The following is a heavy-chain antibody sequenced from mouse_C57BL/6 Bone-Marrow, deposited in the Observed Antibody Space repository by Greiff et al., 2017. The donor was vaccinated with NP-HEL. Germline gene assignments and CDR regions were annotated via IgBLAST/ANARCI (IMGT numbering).Heavy chain of an antibody. V-gene: IGHV1-64*01. CDR3: AKRGRLRLLFDY. Sequence: VQLQQPGAELVKPGASVKLSCKASGYTFTSYWMHWVKQRPGQGLEWIGMIHPNSGSTNYNEKFKSKATLTVDKSSSTAYMPLSSLTSEDSAVYYCAKRGRLRLLFDYWGQGTTLTVSS. D-gene: IGHD2-2*01. CDR1: GYTFTSYW. J-gene: IGHJ2*01. CDR2: IHPNSGST.